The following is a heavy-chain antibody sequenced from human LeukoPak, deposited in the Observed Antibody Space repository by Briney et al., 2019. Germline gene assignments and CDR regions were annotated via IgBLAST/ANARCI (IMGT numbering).Heavy chain of an antibody. D-gene: IGHD3-16*01. CDR2: IYYSGST. Sequence: SETLSLTCTVSGGSLSSYYWSWIRQPPGKGLEWIGYIYYSGSTNYNPSLKSRVTISVDTSKNQFSLKLSSVTAADTAVYYCARAFGNGGIVDYWGQGTLVTVSS. CDR3: ARAFGNGGIVDY. CDR1: GGSLSSYY. V-gene: IGHV4-59*01. J-gene: IGHJ4*02.